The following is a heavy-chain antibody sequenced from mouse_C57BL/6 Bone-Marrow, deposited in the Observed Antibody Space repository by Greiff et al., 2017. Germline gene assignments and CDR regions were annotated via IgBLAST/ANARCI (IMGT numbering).Heavy chain of an antibody. Sequence: QVQLQQSGAELMKPGASVKFSCKASGYTFTGYWIEWVKQRPGHGLEWIGEILPGGGSTNYNEKFKGKATFTADTSSNQAYMQLSLQTTEDYAIYCCASYGYPWFAYWGQGTLVTVSA. V-gene: IGHV1-9*01. CDR3: ASYGYPWFAY. CDR2: ILPGGGST. CDR1: GYTFTGYW. J-gene: IGHJ3*01. D-gene: IGHD2-2*01.